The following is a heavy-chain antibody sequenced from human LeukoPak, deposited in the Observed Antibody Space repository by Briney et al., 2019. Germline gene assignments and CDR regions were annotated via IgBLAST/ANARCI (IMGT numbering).Heavy chain of an antibody. CDR1: GYTLTELS. CDR3: ARRPDTVTRGVDV. V-gene: IGHV1-24*01. CDR2: FDPEDGET. D-gene: IGHD4-17*01. J-gene: IGHJ6*02. Sequence: ASVKVSCKVSGYTLTELSMHWVRQAPGKGLEWMGGFDPEDGETIYAQKFQGRVTMTEDTSTDTAYMELNSLGSDDTAVYYCARRPDTVTRGVDVWGQGTTVTVSS.